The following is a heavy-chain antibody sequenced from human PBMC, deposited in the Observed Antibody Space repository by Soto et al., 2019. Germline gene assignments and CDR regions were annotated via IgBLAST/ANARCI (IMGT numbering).Heavy chain of an antibody. CDR3: ARYCSSTSCYGWDYYYGMDV. D-gene: IGHD2-2*01. CDR2: IIPIFGTA. Sequence: GXSEKVSCKASGGTFISYAISWVRQAPGQGLEWMGGIIPIFGTANYAQNFQGRVTITADESTSTAYMELSSLRSEDTAVYYCARYCSSTSCYGWDYYYGMDVWGQGTTVTVSS. CDR1: GGTFISYA. J-gene: IGHJ6*02. V-gene: IGHV1-69*13.